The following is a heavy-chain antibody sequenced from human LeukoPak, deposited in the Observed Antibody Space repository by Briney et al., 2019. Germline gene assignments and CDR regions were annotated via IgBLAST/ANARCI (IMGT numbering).Heavy chain of an antibody. V-gene: IGHV3-30*02. J-gene: IGHJ4*02. CDR2: IRYDGNNI. D-gene: IGHD2-2*01. CDR1: GFTFSNYD. CDR3: AKGEGRVYIAVVPAAFDY. Sequence: PGGSLRLSCAASGFTFSNYDMHWVRQAPGKGLEWVAFIRYDGNNIYYADSVKGRFTISRDNSKNTVYLQMNSLRAEDTAVYYCAKGEGRVYIAVVPAAFDYWGQGTLVTVSS.